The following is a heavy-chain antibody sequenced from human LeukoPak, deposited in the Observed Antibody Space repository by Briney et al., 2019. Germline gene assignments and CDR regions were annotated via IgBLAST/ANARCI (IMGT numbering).Heavy chain of an antibody. V-gene: IGHV1-69*13. CDR1: GGTFSSYA. J-gene: IGHJ4*02. CDR2: IIPVYGTA. D-gene: IGHD3-22*01. CDR3: ASDGRVFEYYYDSSDYFTFFDY. Sequence: GASVKVSCKASGGTFSSYAISWVRLAPGQGLEWMGGIIPVYGTATYAQNFQGRVTITADESTTTAYMELSSLRSEDTAVYYCASDGRVFEYYYDSSDYFTFFDYWGQGTLVTVSS.